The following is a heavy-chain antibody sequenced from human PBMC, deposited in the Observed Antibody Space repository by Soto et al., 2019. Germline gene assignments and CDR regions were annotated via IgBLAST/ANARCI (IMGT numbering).Heavy chain of an antibody. J-gene: IGHJ4*02. V-gene: IGHV1-18*01. CDR1: GYTFTTYS. D-gene: IGHD6-19*01. Sequence: ASVKVSCKASGYTFTTYSINWVRQAPGQGLEWMGWISAYNGDTDYAQNFQGRVTMTTDTSTSTAYMELRSLRSDDTAIYYCARREQWLENFDFWGQGTLVTVSS. CDR2: ISAYNGDT. CDR3: ARREQWLENFDF.